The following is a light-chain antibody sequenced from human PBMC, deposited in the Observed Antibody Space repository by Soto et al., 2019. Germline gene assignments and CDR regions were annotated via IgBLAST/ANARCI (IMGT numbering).Light chain of an antibody. CDR3: QQYGSSLFT. V-gene: IGKV3-20*01. CDR2: GAS. Sequence: EIVLTQSPGTLSLSPGERATLSCRASQSVSSSYLAWYQQKPGQAPRLLIYGASSRATGIPDRFSGSGSGTDFTLPISRLEPGGFAVYYCQQYGSSLFTFGPGTKVDIK. CDR1: QSVSSSY. J-gene: IGKJ3*01.